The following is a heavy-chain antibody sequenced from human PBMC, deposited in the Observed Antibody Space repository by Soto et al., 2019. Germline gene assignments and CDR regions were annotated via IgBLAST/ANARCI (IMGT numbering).Heavy chain of an antibody. CDR2: TRNKANSYTT. CDR1: GFTLSDHY. V-gene: IGHV3-72*01. D-gene: IGHD2-15*01. Sequence: EVQLVESGGGLVQPGGSLRLSCAASGFTLSDHYMDWVRQAPGKGLEWVGRTRNKANSYTTEYAASVKGRFTISRDDSKNSLYLQMNSLKTEDTAVYYCARGYWSGGTGYSGFEWGQGSLVTVSS. CDR3: ARGYWSGGTGYSGFE. J-gene: IGHJ4*02.